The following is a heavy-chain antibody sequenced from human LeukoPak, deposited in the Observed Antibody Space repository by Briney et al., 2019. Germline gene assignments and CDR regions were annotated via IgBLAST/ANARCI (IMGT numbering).Heavy chain of an antibody. V-gene: IGHV4-34*01. J-gene: IGHJ4*02. Sequence: PWETLSLTCGVYGGSFSGYYWSWIRQPPGKGLEWIGEIDHSSSTNYNPSLKSRVTISIDPSKNQFSLKLSSVTAADTAVYYCAREAFSSGYYDDYWGQGTLVTVS. CDR3: AREAFSSGYYDDY. D-gene: IGHD3-22*01. CDR1: GGSFSGYY. CDR2: IDHSSST.